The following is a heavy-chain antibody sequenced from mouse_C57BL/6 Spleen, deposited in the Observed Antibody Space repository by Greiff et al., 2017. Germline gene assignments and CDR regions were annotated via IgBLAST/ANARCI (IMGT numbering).Heavy chain of an antibody. CDR3: AREGGYGYTWFAY. CDR2: INYDGSST. V-gene: IGHV5-16*01. Sequence: EVKVVESEGGLVQPGSSMKLSCTASGFTFSDYYMAWVRQVPEKGLEWVANINYDGSSTYYLDSLKSRFIISRDNAKNILYLQMSSLKSEDTATYYCAREGGYGYTWFAYWGQGTLVTVSA. D-gene: IGHD2-2*01. J-gene: IGHJ3*01. CDR1: GFTFSDYY.